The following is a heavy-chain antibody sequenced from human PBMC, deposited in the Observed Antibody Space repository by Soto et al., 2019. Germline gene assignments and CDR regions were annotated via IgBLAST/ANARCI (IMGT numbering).Heavy chain of an antibody. Sequence: EVQLSESGGGLVQPGGSLRLSCAASGFTFSTYAMSWVRQAPGKGLEWVSGIRGSGDSTHYADSVKGRFTISRDNSKNTLYLQMNSRRVEDTAVYYCAKSLYGGLDYWGQGTLVTVSS. V-gene: IGHV3-23*01. CDR2: IRGSGDST. J-gene: IGHJ4*02. CDR3: AKSLYGGLDY. CDR1: GFTFSTYA. D-gene: IGHD4-17*01.